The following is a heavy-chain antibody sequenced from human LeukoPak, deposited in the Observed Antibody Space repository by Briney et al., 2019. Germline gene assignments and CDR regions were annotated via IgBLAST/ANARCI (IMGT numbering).Heavy chain of an antibody. D-gene: IGHD5-18*01. Sequence: SESLSLTCTVSGGSMRSYYWSWIRQPPGKGLEWIGYIFYAGSATYNPSLKSRVTISLDTSKNEVSLRLTSVTAADTAVYYCASGEREYSYGPLDYWGQGTLVTASS. CDR2: IFYAGSA. CDR3: ASGEREYSYGPLDY. CDR1: GGSMRSYY. J-gene: IGHJ4*02. V-gene: IGHV4-59*08.